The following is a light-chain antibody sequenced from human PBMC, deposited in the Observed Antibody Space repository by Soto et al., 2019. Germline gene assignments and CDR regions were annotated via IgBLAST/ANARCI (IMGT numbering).Light chain of an antibody. CDR3: QQYGSSPRT. Sequence: EIVLTQSPGTLSLSPGERATLSCRASQSVSSSYLAWYQQKPCQAPRLLIYGASSRATGIPDRFSGSGSGTDFTLTISRLEPEDVAVYYCQQYGSSPRTFGQRTKVEIK. V-gene: IGKV3-20*01. CDR1: QSVSSSY. CDR2: GAS. J-gene: IGKJ1*01.